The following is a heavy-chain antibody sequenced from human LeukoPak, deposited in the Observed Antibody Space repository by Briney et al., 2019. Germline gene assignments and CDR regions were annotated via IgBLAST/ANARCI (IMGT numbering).Heavy chain of an antibody. D-gene: IGHD6-19*01. CDR3: ARQLYSSGWYGFDY. Sequence: SEPLSLTGTAPGGSIIIYYWGGIRRPPGKGLEWIGYIYYSGNTNYNPSLKSRVTISVDTSKNQFSLKLSSVTAADTAVYYCARQLYSSGWYGFDYWGQGTLVTVSS. CDR2: IYYSGNT. V-gene: IGHV4-59*01. CDR1: GGSIIIYY. J-gene: IGHJ4*02.